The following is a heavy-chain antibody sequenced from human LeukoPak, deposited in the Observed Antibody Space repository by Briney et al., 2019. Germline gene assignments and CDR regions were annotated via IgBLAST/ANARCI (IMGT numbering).Heavy chain of an antibody. Sequence: ASVKVSCKASGGTFSSYAISWVRQAPGQGLEWMGAIIPIFGTANYAQKFQGRVTITADESTSTAYMELSSLRSEDTAVYYCARGLYCGGDCYYYFDYWGQGTLVTVSS. V-gene: IGHV1-69*13. J-gene: IGHJ4*02. CDR3: ARGLYCGGDCYYYFDY. CDR1: GGTFSSYA. D-gene: IGHD2-21*01. CDR2: IIPIFGTA.